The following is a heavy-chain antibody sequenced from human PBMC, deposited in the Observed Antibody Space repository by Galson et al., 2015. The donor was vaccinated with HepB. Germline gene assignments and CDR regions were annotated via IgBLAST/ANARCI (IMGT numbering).Heavy chain of an antibody. D-gene: IGHD3-16*01. V-gene: IGHV6-1*01. CDR1: GDSVSSPTTS. Sequence: CAISGDSVSSPTTSWNWIRQSPSRGLEWLGRTYHRSKWYIDYAVSVKSRLTITPDTSKNQFSLQLNSVTPEDTAVYYCTRNLTPWGQGILVTVSS. CDR2: TYHRSKWYI. CDR3: TRNLTP. J-gene: IGHJ5*02.